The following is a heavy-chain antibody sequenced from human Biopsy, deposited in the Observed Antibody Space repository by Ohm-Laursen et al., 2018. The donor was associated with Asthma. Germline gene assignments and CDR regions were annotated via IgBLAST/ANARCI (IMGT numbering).Heavy chain of an antibody. CDR1: GGSISSGGYS. CDR3: ARVKDGYNFDY. J-gene: IGHJ4*02. Sequence: TQSLTCAVSGGSISSGGYSWSWIRQPPGKGLEWIGYIYHSGSTYYNPSLKSRVTISVDRSKNQFSLKLSSVTAADTAVYYCARVKDGYNFDYWGQGTLVTVSS. D-gene: IGHD5-24*01. V-gene: IGHV4-30-2*01. CDR2: IYHSGST.